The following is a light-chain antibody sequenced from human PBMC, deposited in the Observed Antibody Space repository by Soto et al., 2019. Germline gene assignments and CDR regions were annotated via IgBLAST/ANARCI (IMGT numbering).Light chain of an antibody. CDR3: SSYAGSNNLI. J-gene: IGLJ2*01. CDR1: SSDVGESDS. Sequence: QSVLTQPPSASGSPGQSVTISSTGTSSDVGESDSVSWYQQYPGKIPKLLIYEVIKRPSGVPDRFSGSKSGNTASLTVSGLQAEDEAHYYCSSYAGSNNLIFGGGTKLTVL. V-gene: IGLV2-8*01. CDR2: EVI.